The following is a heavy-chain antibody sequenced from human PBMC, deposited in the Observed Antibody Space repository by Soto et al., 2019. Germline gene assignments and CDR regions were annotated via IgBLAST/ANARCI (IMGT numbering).Heavy chain of an antibody. CDR1: GGSISSGGYY. Sequence: QVQLQESGPGLVKPSQTLSLTCTVSGGSISSGGYYWSWIRQHPGKGLEWIAYIYYSGSTYYNPALKSRVTISVDTSKNQFSLKLSSVTAADTAVYYCARDRPTYGSGSYYFDYWGQGTLVTVSS. V-gene: IGHV4-31*03. D-gene: IGHD3-10*01. CDR3: ARDRPTYGSGSYYFDY. CDR2: IYYSGST. J-gene: IGHJ4*02.